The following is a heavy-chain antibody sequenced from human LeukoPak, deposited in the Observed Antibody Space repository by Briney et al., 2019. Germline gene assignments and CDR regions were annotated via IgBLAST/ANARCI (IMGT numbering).Heavy chain of an antibody. CDR2: ISSSGSTI. D-gene: IGHD6-13*01. V-gene: IGHV3-11*04. Sequence: GGSLRLSCAASGFTFSDYYMSWIRRAPGKGLEWVSYISSSGSTIYYADSVKGRFTISRDNAKNSLYLQMDSLRAEDTAVYFCAREPTYTSSWYTTCDFWGQGILVTVSS. CDR1: GFTFSDYY. CDR3: AREPTYTSSWYTTCDF. J-gene: IGHJ4*02.